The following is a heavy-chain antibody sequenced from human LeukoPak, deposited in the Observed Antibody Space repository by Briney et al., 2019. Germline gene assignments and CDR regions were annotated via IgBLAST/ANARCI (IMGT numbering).Heavy chain of an antibody. J-gene: IGHJ4*02. V-gene: IGHV3-49*04. CDR3: TRDHFRRERDYFDY. CDR2: IRSKAYGGTT. Sequence: GGSLRLSCTASGFTFGDYAMSWVRQAPGKGLEWVGFIRSKAYGGTTEYAASVKGRFTISRDDSKSIAYLQMNSLKTEDTAVYYCTRDHFRRERDYFDYWGQGTLVTVSS. CDR1: GFTFGDYA.